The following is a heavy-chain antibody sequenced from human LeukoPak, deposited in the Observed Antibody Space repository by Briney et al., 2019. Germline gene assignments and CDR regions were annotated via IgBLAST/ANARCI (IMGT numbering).Heavy chain of an antibody. CDR2: INHSGST. J-gene: IGHJ4*02. CDR3: ARGYCSSTSRYAAESFDY. CDR1: GGSFSGYY. V-gene: IGHV4-34*01. D-gene: IGHD2-2*01. Sequence: SETLSLTCAVYGGSFSGYYWSWIRQPPGKGLEWIGEINHSGSTNYNPSLKSRVTISVDTSKNQFSLKLSSVTAADTAVYYCARGYCSSTSRYAAESFDYWGQGTLVTVSS.